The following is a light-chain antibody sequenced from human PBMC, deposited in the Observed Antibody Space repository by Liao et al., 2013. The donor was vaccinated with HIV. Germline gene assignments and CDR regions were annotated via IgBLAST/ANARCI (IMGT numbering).Light chain of an antibody. CDR2: QDK. CDR3: QAWDSTISYV. CDR1: NLDNEF. J-gene: IGLJ1*01. V-gene: IGLV3-1*01. Sequence: SYDLTQPPSVSVSPGQTATITCSGDNLDNEFASWYQQKPGQSPVLVIYQDKKRPSGIPERFSGSNSGNTAILVISGTQVMDEADYYCQAWDSTISYVFGTGTKVTVV.